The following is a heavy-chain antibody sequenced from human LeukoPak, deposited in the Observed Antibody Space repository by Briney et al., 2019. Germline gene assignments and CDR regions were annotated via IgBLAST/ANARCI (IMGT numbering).Heavy chain of an antibody. V-gene: IGHV3-23*01. CDR3: ASHLPSGGSGTYAFDI. J-gene: IGHJ3*02. CDR1: GFTFRSYA. CDR2: IGVNT. D-gene: IGHD3-10*01. Sequence: AGGSLRLSCAASGFTFRSYAMSWVRQAPGKGLQWVSAIGVNTYYADSVKGRFTISRDNSQNTLFLQMNSLRAEDTAVYYCASHLPSGGSGTYAFDIWGQGTMVTVSS.